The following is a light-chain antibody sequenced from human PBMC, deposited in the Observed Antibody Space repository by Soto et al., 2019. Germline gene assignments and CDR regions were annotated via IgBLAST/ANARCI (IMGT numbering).Light chain of an antibody. CDR3: QSYDSSLSGWV. J-gene: IGLJ3*02. CDR1: SSNIGAGYD. V-gene: IGLV1-40*01. CDR2: SNS. Sequence: QSVLTQPPSVSGAPGQRVTISCTGSSSNIGAGYDVHWYQQLPGTAPKLLIYSNSNRPSGVPDRLSGSKSGTSASLAITGLQAEDEADYYCQSYDSSLSGWVFGGGTKVTVL.